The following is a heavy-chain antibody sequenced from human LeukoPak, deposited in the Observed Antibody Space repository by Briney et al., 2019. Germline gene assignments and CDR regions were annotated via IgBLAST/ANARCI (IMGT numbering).Heavy chain of an antibody. CDR1: GFTFNNYA. V-gene: IGHV3-23*03. Sequence: QPGGSLRLSCAAAGFTFNNYAMGWVRQAPGKGLEWVSVLYSDGNTKYADSVQGRFTISRDNSKNTLYLEMNSLSPDDTAVYYCARGVEPLAANTLAYWGQGTLVTVSS. J-gene: IGHJ4*02. CDR3: ARGVEPLAANTLAY. D-gene: IGHD1-14*01. CDR2: LYSDGNT.